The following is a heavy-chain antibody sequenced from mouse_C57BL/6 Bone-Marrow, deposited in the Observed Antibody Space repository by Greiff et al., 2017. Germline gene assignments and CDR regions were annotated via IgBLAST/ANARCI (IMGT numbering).Heavy chain of an antibody. Sequence: QVQLQQPGTELVKPGASVKLSCKASGYPFTRYWMHWVKQRPGQGLEWIGNINPSNGGTNYNEKFKSKATLTVDKSSSTAYMQLSSLTSEDSAVYYCARGRFITTVVADYAMDYWGQGTSVTVSS. CDR1: GYPFTRYW. J-gene: IGHJ4*01. CDR3: ARGRFITTVVADYAMDY. CDR2: INPSNGGT. D-gene: IGHD1-1*01. V-gene: IGHV1-53*01.